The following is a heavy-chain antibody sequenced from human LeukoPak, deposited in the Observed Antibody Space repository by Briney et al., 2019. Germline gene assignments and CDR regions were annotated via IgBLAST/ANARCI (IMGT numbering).Heavy chain of an antibody. CDR1: GYTFTSYG. D-gene: IGHD3-22*01. CDR2: ISAYNGNT. CDR3: ARESPDYYDSSGYYYYYYGMDV. J-gene: IGHJ6*02. V-gene: IGHV1-18*01. Sequence: ASVKVPCKASGYTFTSYGISWVRQAPGQGLEWMGWISAYNGNTNYAQKLQGRVTMTTDTSTSTAYMELRSLRSDDTAVYYCARESPDYYDSSGYYYYYYGMDVWGQGTTVTVSS.